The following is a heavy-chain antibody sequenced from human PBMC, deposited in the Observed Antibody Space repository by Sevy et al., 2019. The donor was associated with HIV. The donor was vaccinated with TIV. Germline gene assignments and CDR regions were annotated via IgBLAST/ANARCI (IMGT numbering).Heavy chain of an antibody. J-gene: IGHJ5*02. Sequence: SETLSLTYTVSGGSISSYYWSWIRQPAGKGLEWIGRIYTSGSTNYNPSLKSRVTMSVDTSKNQFSLKLSSVTAADTAVYYCARGPLIAARYNWFDPWGQGTLVTVSS. V-gene: IGHV4-4*07. CDR1: GGSISSYY. D-gene: IGHD6-6*01. CDR2: IYTSGST. CDR3: ARGPLIAARYNWFDP.